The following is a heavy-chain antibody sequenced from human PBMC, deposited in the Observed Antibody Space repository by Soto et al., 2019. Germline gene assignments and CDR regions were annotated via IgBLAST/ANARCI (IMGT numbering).Heavy chain of an antibody. J-gene: IGHJ6*02. D-gene: IGHD3-22*01. CDR2: IYYTGST. V-gene: IGHV4-31*03. Sequence: SETLSLTCTVSGGSISSCGAYWSWIRHHSGKGLEWIGYIYYTGSTNYNPSLRNRVSISLDTSKNQFSLNLSSVTAADTAVYYCARDFPTSGWPTMYVWGQGTTVTVSS. CDR3: ARDFPTSGWPTMYV. CDR1: GGSISSCGAY.